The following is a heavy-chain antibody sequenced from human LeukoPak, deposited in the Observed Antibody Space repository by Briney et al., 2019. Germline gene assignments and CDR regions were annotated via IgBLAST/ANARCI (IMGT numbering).Heavy chain of an antibody. Sequence: PGGSLRLSCATSGFTFSTYAMSWVRQAPGKGLEWVSSISGSGGSTYYADSVKGRFTISRDNSKNTLYLQMNSPRTEDTALYYCAKRRDAYSTFDYWGQGTLVTVSS. V-gene: IGHV3-23*01. CDR1: GFTFSTYA. J-gene: IGHJ4*02. CDR2: ISGSGGST. D-gene: IGHD5-24*01. CDR3: AKRRDAYSTFDY.